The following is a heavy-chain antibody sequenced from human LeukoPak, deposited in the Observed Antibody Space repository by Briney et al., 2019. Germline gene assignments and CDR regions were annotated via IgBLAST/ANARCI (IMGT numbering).Heavy chain of an antibody. V-gene: IGHV1-69*13. CDR2: IIPIFGTA. D-gene: IGHD1-1*01. CDR3: ARGGYNWNDGQSTYYYYGMDV. J-gene: IGHJ6*04. CDR1: GGTFSSYA. Sequence: GASVKVSCKASGGTFSSYAISWVRQAPGQGLEWMGGIIPIFGTANYAQKFQGRVTITADESTSTAYMELSSLRSEDTAVYYCARGGYNWNDGQSTYYYYGMDVWGKGTTVTVSS.